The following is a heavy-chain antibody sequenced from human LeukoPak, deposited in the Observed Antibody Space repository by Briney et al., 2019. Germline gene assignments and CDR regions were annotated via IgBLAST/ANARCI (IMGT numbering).Heavy chain of an antibody. D-gene: IGHD2-15*01. CDR1: GFTVSSNY. V-gene: IGHV3-53*01. CDR3: ARDQWSGTYYYMDV. J-gene: IGHJ6*03. CDR2: IYSGGST. Sequence: GGSLRLSCAASGFTVSSNYMSWVRQAPGKGLEWVSVIYSGGSTYYADSVKGRFTISRDNSKNTLYLQMNSLRAEDTAVYYCARDQWSGTYYYMDVWGKGTTVTISS.